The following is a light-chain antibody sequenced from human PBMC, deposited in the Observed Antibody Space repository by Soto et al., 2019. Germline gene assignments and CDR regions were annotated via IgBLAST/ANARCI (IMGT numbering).Light chain of an antibody. J-gene: IGLJ1*01. CDR1: SSNIGSNY. CDR2: RNN. CDR3: AAWDDSLSGYV. Sequence: QSVLTQPPSASGTPGQRVTISCSGSSSNIGSNYVYWYQQLPGTAPKLLIYRNNQRPSGVPDRCSGSKSGTSASLAISGVRSEDEADYYCAAWDDSLSGYVFGTGTKLTVL. V-gene: IGLV1-47*01.